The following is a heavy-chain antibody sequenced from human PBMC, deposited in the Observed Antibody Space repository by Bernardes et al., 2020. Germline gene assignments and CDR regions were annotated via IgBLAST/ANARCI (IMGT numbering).Heavy chain of an antibody. CDR2: IYWDDDK. D-gene: IGHD3-3*01. V-gene: IGHV2-5*02. CDR3: AHNNYDFWSGYYYEY. Sequence: SGPTLVKPTQTLPLTCTFSGFSLSTSGLGVRWIRQPPGHALEWLALIYWDDDKRYSPSLKSRLTITKDTSKNQVDLTMTNMDPVDTATYYCAHNNYDFWSGYYYEYWGQGTLVT. J-gene: IGHJ4*02. CDR1: GFSLSTSGLG.